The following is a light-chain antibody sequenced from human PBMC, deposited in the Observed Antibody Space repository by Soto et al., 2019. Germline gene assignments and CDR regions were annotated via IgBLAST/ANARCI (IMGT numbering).Light chain of an antibody. J-gene: IGKJ5*01. Sequence: EVVLTLSLATLSLSTGERATLSCRASQSVSSYLAWDQQKPGQAPRLLIYDASNRATGIPARFSGSGSGTDFTLTISCLEPEDFAVYYCQERSNWPSTFGQGTRLE. CDR2: DAS. CDR3: QERSNWPST. V-gene: IGKV3-11*01. CDR1: QSVSSY.